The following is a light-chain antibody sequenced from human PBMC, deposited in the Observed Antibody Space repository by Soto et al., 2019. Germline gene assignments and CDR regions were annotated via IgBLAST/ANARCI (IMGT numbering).Light chain of an antibody. CDR1: QGISNY. J-gene: IGKJ3*01. Sequence: DIQMTQSPSSLSASVGDRVTITCRASQGISNYLAWYQQRPGEVPRLLISAAYTLQSGVQSRFSGSGSGTDFTLTISSLQPEDIANYYCQKYNSAPGTFGPGTKVDIK. V-gene: IGKV1-27*01. CDR3: QKYNSAPGT. CDR2: AAY.